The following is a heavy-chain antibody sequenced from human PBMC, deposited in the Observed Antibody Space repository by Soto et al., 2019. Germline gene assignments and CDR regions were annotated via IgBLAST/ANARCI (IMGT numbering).Heavy chain of an antibody. Sequence: QVQLVHSGAEEKKPGASVKVSCKASGYTFTSYAMHWVRQAPGQRLEWMGWINAGNGNTKYSQKFQGRVTITRDTSASTAYMELSSLRSEDTAVYYCARGYDSSGFAFDIWGQGTMVTVSS. CDR1: GYTFTSYA. J-gene: IGHJ3*02. CDR2: INAGNGNT. CDR3: ARGYDSSGFAFDI. V-gene: IGHV1-3*05. D-gene: IGHD3-22*01.